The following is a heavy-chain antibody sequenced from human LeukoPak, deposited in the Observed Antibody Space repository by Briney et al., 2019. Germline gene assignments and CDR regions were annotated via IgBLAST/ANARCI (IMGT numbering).Heavy chain of an antibody. Sequence: GGSLRLSCAASGFTFSSYAMSWVRQAPGKGLEWVSAISGSGGSTYYADSVKGRFPISRDNSKNTLYLQMNSLRAEDTAVYYCAKWFGEFDAFDIWGQGTMVTVSS. J-gene: IGHJ3*02. D-gene: IGHD3-10*01. V-gene: IGHV3-23*01. CDR3: AKWFGEFDAFDI. CDR2: ISGSGGST. CDR1: GFTFSSYA.